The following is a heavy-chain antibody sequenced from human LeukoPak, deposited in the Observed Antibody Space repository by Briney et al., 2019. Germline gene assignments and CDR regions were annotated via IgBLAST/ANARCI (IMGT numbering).Heavy chain of an antibody. J-gene: IGHJ5*02. Sequence: ESSETLSLTCTVSGGSIRSSYYYWGWIRQPPGKGLEWIGSIYDSGSTYYNPSLKSRVTISVDTSKNQFSLKLNSVTAADMAVYYCARHYGPWGQGTLVTVSS. V-gene: IGHV4-39*01. CDR1: GGSIRSSYYY. CDR2: IYDSGST. CDR3: ARHYGP. D-gene: IGHD3-10*01.